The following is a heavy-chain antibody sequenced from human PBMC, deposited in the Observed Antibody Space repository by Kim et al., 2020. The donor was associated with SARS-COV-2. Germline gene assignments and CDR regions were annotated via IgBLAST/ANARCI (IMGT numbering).Heavy chain of an antibody. J-gene: IGHJ6*03. D-gene: IGHD3-10*01. CDR1: GFTFSSFG. V-gene: IGHV3-30*18. CDR2: ISYDGSNK. CDR3: AKDSYVSCTYYIHSYYY. Sequence: GWSLRLSCAASGFTFSSFGIHWVRQAPGKGLECVAVISYDGSNKYYADSVKGRFTISRDNSKNTLFLQMNSLRADDTALYYCAKDSYVSCTYYIHSYYY.